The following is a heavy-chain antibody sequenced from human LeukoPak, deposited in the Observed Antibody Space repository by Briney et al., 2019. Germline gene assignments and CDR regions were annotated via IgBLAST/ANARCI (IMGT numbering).Heavy chain of an antibody. CDR1: GGSMFSYY. CDR2: VYSNGMT. CDR3: TGRAYYDSSGYNPTAGYFDL. V-gene: IGHV4-4*08. Sequence: SETLSLTCSVSGGSMFSYYWNWIRQSPGKGLEWIGFVYSNGMTTYNPSLRSRGTISIATSRNQFSLRLTSVTAADTATYYCTGRAYYDSSGYNPTAGYFDLWGRGTLVTVSS. D-gene: IGHD3-22*01. J-gene: IGHJ2*01.